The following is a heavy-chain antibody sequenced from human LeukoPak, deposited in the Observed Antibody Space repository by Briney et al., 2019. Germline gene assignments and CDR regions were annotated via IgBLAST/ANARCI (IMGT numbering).Heavy chain of an antibody. CDR1: GGSISSGGHY. Sequence: SETLSLTCTVSGGSISSGGHYWSWIRQHPGKGLEWIGHIYYSGSTDYNPSLKSRVTISVDTSKNQFSLKLSSVSAADTAVYYCARASYGGNGRYYGMDVWGQGTTVTVSS. D-gene: IGHD4-23*01. J-gene: IGHJ6*02. CDR3: ARASYGGNGRYYGMDV. V-gene: IGHV4-31*03. CDR2: IYYSGST.